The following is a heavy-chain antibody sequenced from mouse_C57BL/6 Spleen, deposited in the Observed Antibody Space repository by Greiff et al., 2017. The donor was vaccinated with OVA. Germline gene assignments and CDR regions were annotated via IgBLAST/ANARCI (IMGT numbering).Heavy chain of an antibody. CDR3: TRAFYYTGSRSCYFDV. V-gene: IGHV5-9-1*02. D-gene: IGHD1-1*01. CDR2: ISSGGDYI. J-gene: IGHJ1*03. CDR1: GFTFSSYA. Sequence: EVQLQESGEGLVKPGGSLKLSCAASGFTFSSYAMSWVRQTPEKRLEWVAYISSGGDYIYYADTVKGRFTISRDNARNTLYLQMSSLKSEDTAMYYCTRAFYYTGSRSCYFDVWGTGTTVTVSS.